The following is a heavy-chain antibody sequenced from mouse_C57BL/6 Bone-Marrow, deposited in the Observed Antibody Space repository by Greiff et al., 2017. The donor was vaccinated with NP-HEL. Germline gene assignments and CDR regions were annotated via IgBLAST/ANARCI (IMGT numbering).Heavy chain of an antibody. CDR3: ARHPG. Sequence: VQLQQSGPELVKPGASVKISCKASGYTFTDYYMNWVKQSHGKSLEWIGDINPNNGGTSYNQKFKGKATLTVDKSSSTAYMELRSLTSEDSADYYSARHPGWGQGTTLTVAA. CDR2: INPNNGGT. J-gene: IGHJ2*01. V-gene: IGHV1-26*01. CDR1: GYTFTDYY.